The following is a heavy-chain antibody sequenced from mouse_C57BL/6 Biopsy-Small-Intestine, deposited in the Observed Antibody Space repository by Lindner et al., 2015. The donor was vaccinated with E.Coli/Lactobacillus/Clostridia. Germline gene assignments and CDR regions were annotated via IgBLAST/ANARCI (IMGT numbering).Heavy chain of an antibody. CDR3: VRDPRKSGWYGSFVGGMDV. V-gene: IGHV1-7*01. J-gene: IGHJ1*01. Sequence: SVKVSCKASGYSFYNFGISWVRQAPGQGPEWMGWISCYNGNTNDAQSFRDRVTMTTDTSTTTAYMELRDLTSDDTAIYYCVRDPRKSGWYGSFVGGMDVWGQGTTVIVSA. CDR1: GYSFYNFG. D-gene: IGHD2-10*02. CDR2: ISCYNGNT.